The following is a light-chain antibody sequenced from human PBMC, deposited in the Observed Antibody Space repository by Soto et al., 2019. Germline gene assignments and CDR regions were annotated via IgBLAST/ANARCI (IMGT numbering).Light chain of an antibody. CDR2: DVM. CDR1: SSDVGGYNY. CDR3: SSYTSSSTYVV. V-gene: IGLV2-14*03. Sequence: QSALTQPASVYGSPGQSITISCTGTSSDVGGYNYVSWYQQHPGEAPKLMIYDVMNRASGVSNRFSGAKSGNSASLTISGLQAEDEADYYCSSYTSSSTYVVVGGGTKLTVL. J-gene: IGLJ2*01.